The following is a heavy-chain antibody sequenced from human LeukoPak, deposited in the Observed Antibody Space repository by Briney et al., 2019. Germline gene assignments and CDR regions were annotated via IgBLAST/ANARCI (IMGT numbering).Heavy chain of an antibody. Sequence: ASVKVSCKASGGTFSSSAISWVRQAPGQGLEWMGGIIPIFGTANYAQKFQGRVTITADESTSTAYMELSSLRSEDTAVYYCARGDPKAGSGYFDYWGQGTLVTVSS. CDR2: IIPIFGTA. V-gene: IGHV1-69*13. CDR1: GGTFSSSA. J-gene: IGHJ4*02. CDR3: ARGDPKAGSGYFDY. D-gene: IGHD6-25*01.